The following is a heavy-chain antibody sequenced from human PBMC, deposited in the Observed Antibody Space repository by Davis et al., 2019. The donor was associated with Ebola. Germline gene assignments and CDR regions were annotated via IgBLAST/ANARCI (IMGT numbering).Heavy chain of an antibody. J-gene: IGHJ4*02. CDR1: GYSFTSYW. CDR2: IFPDDSDA. CDR3: ARQGTTSWDS. Sequence: KVSCKGSGYSFTSYWIVWVRQMPGKGLECMGIIFPDDSDATYSPSFQGQVTFSVDKSIRTAYLHWNSLKASDTATYYCARQGTTSWDSWGQGTLVTVSS. V-gene: IGHV5-51*01. D-gene: IGHD2-2*01.